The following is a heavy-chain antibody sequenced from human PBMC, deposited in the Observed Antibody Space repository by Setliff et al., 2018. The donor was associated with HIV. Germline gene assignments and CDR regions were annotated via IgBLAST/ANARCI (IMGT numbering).Heavy chain of an antibody. Sequence: SETLSLTCTVSGGPIGSYYWSWIRQPPGKGLEWIAYIFYSGITNYNPSLKSRVTISLDSSKNQVSLTVTSVTATDTAVYYCAKRTFGSGRFDPWGQGTLVTVSS. D-gene: IGHD3-16*01. CDR1: GGPIGSYY. V-gene: IGHV4-59*08. CDR2: IFYSGIT. J-gene: IGHJ5*02. CDR3: AKRTFGSGRFDP.